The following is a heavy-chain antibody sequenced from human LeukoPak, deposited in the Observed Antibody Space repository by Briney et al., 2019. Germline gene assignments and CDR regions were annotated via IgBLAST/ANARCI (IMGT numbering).Heavy chain of an antibody. J-gene: IGHJ1*01. D-gene: IGHD3-22*01. CDR2: IYYSGST. V-gene: IGHV4-59*08. CDR3: ARAVDSSGFSSFQY. Sequence: PSETLSLTCTVSGGSISSYYWSWIRQPPGKGLEWIGYIYYSGSTNYNPSLKSRVTISVDTSKNQFSLKLSSVTAADTAVYYCARAVDSSGFSSFQYWGQGTLVTVSS. CDR1: GGSISSYY.